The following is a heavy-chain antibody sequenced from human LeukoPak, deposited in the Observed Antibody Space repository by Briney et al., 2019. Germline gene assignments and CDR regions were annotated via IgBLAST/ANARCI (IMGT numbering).Heavy chain of an antibody. J-gene: IGHJ4*02. CDR3: AKDSLGSEIPLFDY. Sequence: PGGSLRLSCAASGYTFSSYGMTWVRQAPGKGLEWVSTISGSAGRTYYADSVKGRFTISRDDSKNTLYLQLNSLRAEDTAVYYCAKDSLGSEIPLFDYWGQGTLVTVSS. V-gene: IGHV3-23*01. D-gene: IGHD3-10*01. CDR2: ISGSAGRT. CDR1: GYTFSSYG.